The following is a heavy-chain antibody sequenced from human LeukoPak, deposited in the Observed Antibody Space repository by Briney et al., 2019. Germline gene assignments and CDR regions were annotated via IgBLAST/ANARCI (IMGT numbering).Heavy chain of an antibody. CDR3: ARAENTMTHLDY. CDR1: GYTFTGYY. CDR2: INPNSGGT. V-gene: IGHV1-2*02. D-gene: IGHD3-22*01. Sequence: ALVKVSCKASGYTFTGYYMHWVRQAPGQGLEWMGWINPNSGGTNYAQKFQGRVTMTRDTSISTAYMELSRLRSDDTAVYYCARAENTMTHLDYWGQGTLVTVSS. J-gene: IGHJ4*02.